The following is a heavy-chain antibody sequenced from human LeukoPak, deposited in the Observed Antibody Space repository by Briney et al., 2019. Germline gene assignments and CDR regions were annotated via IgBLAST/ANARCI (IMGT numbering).Heavy chain of an antibody. Sequence: GASVKVSCKASGGTFSSYAISWVRQAPGQGLEWMGGIIPIFGTANYAQKFQGRVTITTDESTSTAYMELSSLRSEDTAVYYCARDGYSYGSRSGDYYYYMDVWGKGTTVTVSS. CDR3: ARDGYSYGSRSGDYYYYMDV. V-gene: IGHV1-69*05. CDR1: GGTFSSYA. J-gene: IGHJ6*03. D-gene: IGHD5-18*01. CDR2: IIPIFGTA.